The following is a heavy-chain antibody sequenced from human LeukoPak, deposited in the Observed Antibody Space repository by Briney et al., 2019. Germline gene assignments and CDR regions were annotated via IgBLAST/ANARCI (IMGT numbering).Heavy chain of an antibody. CDR2: ILYDGSNK. CDR3: ARGHGSSGWPFDY. V-gene: IGHV3-30*07. D-gene: IGHD6-19*01. CDR1: GGTFSSYA. J-gene: IGHJ4*02. Sequence: SCKASGGTFSSYAISWVRQAPGQGLEWVALILYDGSNKYYADSVKGRFTISRDNSKNTLDLQMNSLRAEDTAVYYCARGHGSSGWPFDYWGQGTLVIVSS.